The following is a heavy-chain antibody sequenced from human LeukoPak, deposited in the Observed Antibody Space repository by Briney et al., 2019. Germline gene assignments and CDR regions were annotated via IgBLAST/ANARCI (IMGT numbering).Heavy chain of an antibody. D-gene: IGHD5-18*01. V-gene: IGHV1-18*01. Sequence: ASVKVSCKASGYTFTSYGISWVRQAPGQGLEWMGWISAYNGNTNYAQKLQGRVTMTTDTSTSTAYMELRSLRSEDTAVYYCAHGNRGYSYGYRGLFDYWGQGTLVTVSS. CDR3: AHGNRGYSYGYRGLFDY. J-gene: IGHJ4*02. CDR2: ISAYNGNT. CDR1: GYTFTSYG.